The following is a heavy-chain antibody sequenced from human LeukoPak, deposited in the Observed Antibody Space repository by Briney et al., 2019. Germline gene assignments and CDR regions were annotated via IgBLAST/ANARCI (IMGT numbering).Heavy chain of an antibody. CDR3: ARAKVVPAAIRPWDY. CDR2: ISAYNGNT. Sequence: ASVKVSCKASGYTFTSYGISWVRQAPGQGLEWMGWISAYNGNTNYAQKLQGRVTMTTDTSTNTAYMELRSLRSDDTAVYYCARAKVVPAAIRPWDYWGQGTLVTVSS. D-gene: IGHD2-2*02. V-gene: IGHV1-18*01. CDR1: GYTFTSYG. J-gene: IGHJ4*02.